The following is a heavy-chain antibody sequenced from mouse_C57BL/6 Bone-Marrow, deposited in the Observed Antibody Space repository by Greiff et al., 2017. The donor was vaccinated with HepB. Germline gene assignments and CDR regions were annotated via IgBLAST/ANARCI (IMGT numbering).Heavy chain of an antibody. J-gene: IGHJ2*01. CDR2: IDPSDSYT. CDR3: AREGNYYGTPDY. Sequence: QVQLQQSGAELVKPGASVKLSCKASGYTFTSYWMQWVKQRPGQGLEWIGEIDPSDSYTNYNQKFKGKATLTVDTSSSTAYMQLSSLTSEDSAVYYCAREGNYYGTPDYWGQGTTLTVSS. V-gene: IGHV1-50*01. CDR1: GYTFTSYW. D-gene: IGHD1-1*01.